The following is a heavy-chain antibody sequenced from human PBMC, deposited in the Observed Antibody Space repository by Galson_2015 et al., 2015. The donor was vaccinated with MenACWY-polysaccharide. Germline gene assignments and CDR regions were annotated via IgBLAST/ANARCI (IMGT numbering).Heavy chain of an antibody. Sequence: SLRLSCAASGFSFSNAWMTWVRQPPGKGLEWVGRIKTKTDGETADYAESVTGRFSISRDDSRKILYLHMNTLTTGDTAVYYYATETLPLHNFGGVSYLDDYWGQGALVTVSS. CDR3: ATETLPLHNFGGVSYLDDY. J-gene: IGHJ4*02. V-gene: IGHV3-15*01. CDR1: GFSFSNAW. CDR2: IKTKTDGETA. D-gene: IGHD2-8*02.